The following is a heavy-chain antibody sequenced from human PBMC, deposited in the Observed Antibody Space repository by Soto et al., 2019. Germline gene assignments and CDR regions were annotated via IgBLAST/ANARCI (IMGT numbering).Heavy chain of an antibody. D-gene: IGHD2-21*02. Sequence: SETLSLTCAVSGDSISFGSYSWNWIRQPPGKGLEWIGYIHHSGTTSYNPSLKSRVTISVDRSKTQFSLRLSSVTAADTAVFYCARGSYGGDFVGYYFDYWGQGALVTVSS. CDR2: IHHSGTT. V-gene: IGHV4-30-2*01. CDR3: ARGSYGGDFVGYYFDY. J-gene: IGHJ4*02. CDR1: GDSISFGSYS.